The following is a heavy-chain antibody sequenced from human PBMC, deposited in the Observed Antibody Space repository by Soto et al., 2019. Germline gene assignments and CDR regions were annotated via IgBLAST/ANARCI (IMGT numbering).Heavy chain of an antibody. CDR3: ARGSSNWAYYFDF. V-gene: IGHV3-48*02. CDR2: IPSSGTTV. D-gene: IGHD6-13*01. J-gene: IGHJ4*02. CDR1: GFTFSSYS. Sequence: EVHLVESGGGLVQPGGSLRLSCAASGFTFSSYSLNWVRQAPGKGLEWVSYIPSSGTTVYYADSVRGRFTISRDNAKNSLYLQMNSLRDDYTAVYYCARGSSNWAYYFDFWGQGTLVTVSS.